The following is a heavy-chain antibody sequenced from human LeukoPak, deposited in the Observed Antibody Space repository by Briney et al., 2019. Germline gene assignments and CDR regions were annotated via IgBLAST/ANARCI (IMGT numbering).Heavy chain of an antibody. Sequence: GGSLRLSCAASGFTFSSYAMSWVLQAPGKGLEWVSAISGSVGSTYYADSVKGRFTISRDNSKNTLYLQMNSLRAEDTAVYYCAKDRSIVGATIDYWGQGTLVTVSS. CDR3: AKDRSIVGATIDY. CDR2: ISGSVGST. D-gene: IGHD1-26*01. V-gene: IGHV3-23*01. J-gene: IGHJ4*02. CDR1: GFTFSSYA.